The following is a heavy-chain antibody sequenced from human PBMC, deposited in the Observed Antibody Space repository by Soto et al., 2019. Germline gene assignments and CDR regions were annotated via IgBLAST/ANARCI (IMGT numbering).Heavy chain of an antibody. CDR3: ARRISEPDYFDY. CDR2: IYYSGST. CDR1: GGSISSYY. V-gene: IGHV4-59*08. J-gene: IGHJ4*02. Sequence: PSETLSLTCTVSGGSISSYYWSWIRQPPGKGLEWIGYIYYSGSTNYNPSLKSRVTISVDTSKNQFSLKLSSVTAADTAVYYCARRISEPDYFDYWGQGTLVTVSS. D-gene: IGHD1-20*01.